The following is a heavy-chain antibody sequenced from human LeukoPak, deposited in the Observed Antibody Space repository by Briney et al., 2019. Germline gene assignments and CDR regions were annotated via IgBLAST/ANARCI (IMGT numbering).Heavy chain of an antibody. J-gene: IGHJ4*02. CDR3: ARVHCSSTSCYTIDY. CDR2: INHSGST. CDR1: GGSFSGYY. V-gene: IGHV4-34*01. D-gene: IGHD2-2*02. Sequence: PSETLSLTCAVYGGSFSGYYWSWIRQPPGKGLEWIGEINHSGSTNYNPSLKSRVTISVDTSKNQFSLKLSSVTAADTAVYYCARVHCSSTSCYTIDYWGQGTLVTVSS.